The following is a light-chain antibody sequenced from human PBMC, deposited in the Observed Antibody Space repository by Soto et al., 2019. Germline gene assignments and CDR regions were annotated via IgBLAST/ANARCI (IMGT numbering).Light chain of an antibody. V-gene: IGKV2-28*01. J-gene: IGKJ4*01. CDR1: RNLLHSNGYYY. Sequence: EIVLTQSPLSLPVTPGEPASISCRSSRNLLHSNGYYYLDWYLQKPGQSPQLLIYLGSNRASGVPDRFSGSGSGTEFTLKISRVEAEDVGVYFCAQGLATPFTFGGGTKVEIK. CDR2: LGS. CDR3: AQGLATPFT.